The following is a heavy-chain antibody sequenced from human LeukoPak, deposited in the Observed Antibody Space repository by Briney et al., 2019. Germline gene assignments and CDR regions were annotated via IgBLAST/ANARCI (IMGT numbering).Heavy chain of an antibody. J-gene: IGHJ6*03. CDR1: GGSFIKYA. CDR3: AKQGAARQDYYMDV. D-gene: IGHD5-18*01. CDR2: IIPIFGTA. V-gene: IGHV1-69*06. Sequence: ASVTVSFKSSGGSFIKYAISWVRQAPGQGRAWMGGIIPIFGTASYAQKFQGRVTITADIVSSTAYMEVNSLTSEHTAAYFCAKQGAARQDYYMDVWGNGTTVIVSS.